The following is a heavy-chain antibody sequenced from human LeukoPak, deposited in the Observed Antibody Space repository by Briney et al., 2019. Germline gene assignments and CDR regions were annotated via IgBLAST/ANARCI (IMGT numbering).Heavy chain of an antibody. J-gene: IGHJ6*03. D-gene: IGHD6-13*01. CDR2: IYYSGST. Sequence: PSETLPLTCTVSGGSISSYYWSWIRQPPGKGLEWIGYIYYSGSTNYNPSLKSRVTISVDTSKNQFSLKLSSVTAADTAVYYCAGEYSSSWYANYYYYMDVWGKGTTVTVSS. CDR3: AGEYSSSWYANYYYYMDV. V-gene: IGHV4-59*01. CDR1: GGSISSYY.